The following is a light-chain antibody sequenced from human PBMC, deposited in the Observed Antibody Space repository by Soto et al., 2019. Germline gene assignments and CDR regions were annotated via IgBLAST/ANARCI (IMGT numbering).Light chain of an antibody. Sequence: QSVLTQPPSVSGAPGQRVTISCTGSSSNIGAGYDVHWYQQLPGTAPKLLIYDNSNRPSGVPDRFSGSKSGTSASLAITGLQAEDEADYYCQSSDSSLSGVVFGGGTKLTVL. J-gene: IGLJ2*01. CDR2: DNS. CDR1: SSNIGAGYD. CDR3: QSSDSSLSGVV. V-gene: IGLV1-40*01.